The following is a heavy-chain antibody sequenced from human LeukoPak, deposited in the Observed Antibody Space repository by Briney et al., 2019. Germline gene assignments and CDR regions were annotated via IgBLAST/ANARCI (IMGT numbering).Heavy chain of an antibody. CDR2: INHSGST. D-gene: IGHD2-2*01. CDR1: GGSFSGYY. J-gene: IGHJ4*02. CDR3: ARGFVVVPAAIIFDY. V-gene: IGHV4-34*01. Sequence: PSETLSLTCAVYGGSFSGYYWSWIRQPPGKGLEWIGEINHSGSTNYNPSLKSRVTISVDTSKNRFSLKLSSVTAADTAVYYCARGFVVVPAAIIFDYWGQGTLVTVSS.